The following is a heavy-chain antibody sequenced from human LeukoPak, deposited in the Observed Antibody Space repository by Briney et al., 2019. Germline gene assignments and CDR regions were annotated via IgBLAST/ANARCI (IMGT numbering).Heavy chain of an antibody. Sequence: PGGSLRLSCAASGFTFSSYEMNWVRQAPGKGLEWVSYISSSGSTIYYADSVKGRFTISRDNAKNSLYLQMNSLRAEDTAVYYCARDKDGYIPYYYYMDVWGKGTTVTVSS. J-gene: IGHJ6*03. D-gene: IGHD5-24*01. CDR2: ISSSGSTI. CDR3: ARDKDGYIPYYYYMDV. CDR1: GFTFSSYE. V-gene: IGHV3-48*03.